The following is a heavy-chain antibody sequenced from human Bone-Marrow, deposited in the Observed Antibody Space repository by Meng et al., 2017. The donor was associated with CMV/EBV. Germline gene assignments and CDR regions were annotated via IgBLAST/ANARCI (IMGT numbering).Heavy chain of an antibody. CDR1: GGSISSSSYY. Sequence: GSLRLSCTVSGGSISSSSYYWGWIRQPPGKGLEWIGSIYYRGNTYYNPSLRSRVTISLDTSNNQFSLSLSSVTAADTALYYCARERPSTTGGSYGMDVWGQGTTVTVSS. J-gene: IGHJ6*02. CDR2: IYYRGNT. CDR3: ARERPSTTGGSYGMDV. V-gene: IGHV4-39*07. D-gene: IGHD1-1*01.